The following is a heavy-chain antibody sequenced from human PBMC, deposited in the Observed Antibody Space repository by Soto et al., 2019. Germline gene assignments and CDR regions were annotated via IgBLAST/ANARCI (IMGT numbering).Heavy chain of an antibody. Sequence: PGESLKISCKGSEYSFANQWIGWVRQMPGKGLEWMGIISPDGSDTLYSPSFQGQVTISVDKSISTVYLQWSSLKASDTAIYYCTKRLRDVSIPGSWFDPWGQGTLVTVSS. J-gene: IGHJ5*02. CDR3: TKRLRDVSIPGSWFDP. V-gene: IGHV5-51*01. CDR2: ISPDGSDT. D-gene: IGHD3-10*01. CDR1: EYSFANQW.